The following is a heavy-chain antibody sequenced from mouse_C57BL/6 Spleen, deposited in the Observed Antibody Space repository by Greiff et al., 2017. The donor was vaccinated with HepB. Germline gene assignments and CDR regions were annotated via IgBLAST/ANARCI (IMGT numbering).Heavy chain of an antibody. CDR1: GYTFTSYW. Sequence: QVQLQQSGAELVRPGASVKLSCKASGYTFTSYWMHWVKQRPGQGLEWIGNINPSNGGTNYNEKFKSKATLTVDKSSSTAYMQLSSLTSEDSAVYYCAREGAYYSNWFAYWGQGTLVTVSA. CDR3: AREGAYYSNWFAY. V-gene: IGHV1-53*01. J-gene: IGHJ3*01. D-gene: IGHD2-5*01. CDR2: INPSNGGT.